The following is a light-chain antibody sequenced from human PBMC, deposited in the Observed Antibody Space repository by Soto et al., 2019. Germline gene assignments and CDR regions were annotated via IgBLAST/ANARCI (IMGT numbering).Light chain of an antibody. V-gene: IGLV1-40*01. CDR3: QSYDSSLRGSV. Sequence: QSVLTQPPSVSGAPGQRVTISCAGSSSNIGAGFGVHWYQQLPGTAPKLLIFDHANRPSGVPDRFSGSKSGTSASLAITGLQAEDEADYYCQSYDSSLRGSVFGTGTKLTVL. CDR1: SSNIGAGFG. CDR2: DHA. J-gene: IGLJ1*01.